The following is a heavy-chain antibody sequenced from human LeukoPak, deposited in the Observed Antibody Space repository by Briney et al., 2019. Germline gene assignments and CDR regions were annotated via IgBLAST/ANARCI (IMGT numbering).Heavy chain of an antibody. CDR2: IYYSGST. CDR3: ARHVTTGWELHHNFDY. Sequence: SETLSLTCTVSGGSISSSSYYWGWIRQPPGKGLEWIGSIYYSGSTYYNPSLKSRVTISVDTSKNQFSLKLSSVTAADTAVYYCARHVTTGWELHHNFDYWGQGTLVTVSS. J-gene: IGHJ4*02. D-gene: IGHD1-26*01. V-gene: IGHV4-39*01. CDR1: GGSISSSSYY.